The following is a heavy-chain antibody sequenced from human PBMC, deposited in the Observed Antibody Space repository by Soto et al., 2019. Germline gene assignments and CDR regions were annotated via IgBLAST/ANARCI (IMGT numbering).Heavy chain of an antibody. CDR2: IYYRGIT. J-gene: IGHJ4*02. Sequence: QLQLQESGPGLVKPSETLSLTCTVSGGSISSSSYYWGWIRQPPGKGLEWIGSIYYRGITYYNPSVKSRVTIYVDASKNQFSLKLSSVTAADTAVYYCASGDITQFYYWGQRTQVTVSS. CDR3: ASGDITQFYY. D-gene: IGHD5-12*01. V-gene: IGHV4-39*01. CDR1: GGSISSSSYY.